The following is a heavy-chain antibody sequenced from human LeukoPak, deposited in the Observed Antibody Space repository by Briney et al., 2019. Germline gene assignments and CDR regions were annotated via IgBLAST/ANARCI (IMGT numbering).Heavy chain of an antibody. J-gene: IGHJ4*02. CDR2: ISAYNGNT. CDR3: ARDLGQLLSGPFDY. CDR1: GYTFTSYG. Sequence: ASVKVSCKASGYTFTSYGISWVRQAPGQGLEWMGWISAYNGNTNYAQRLQGRVTMTTDTSTSTAYMELRSLRSDDTAVYYCARDLGQLLSGPFDYWGQGTLVTVSS. D-gene: IGHD2-2*01. V-gene: IGHV1-18*01.